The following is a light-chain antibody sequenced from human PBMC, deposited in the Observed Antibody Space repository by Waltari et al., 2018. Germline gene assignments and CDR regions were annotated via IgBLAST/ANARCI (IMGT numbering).Light chain of an antibody. Sequence: EIVMTQSPATLSVSPGERATLSCRASQSVSSNLAWYQQKPGQDPRLLIYGASTSATGIPARFSGSGSGTELTLTISSLQSEDFAVYYCQQYDNWPPWTFGQGTEVEIK. V-gene: IGKV3-15*01. CDR1: QSVSSN. CDR3: QQYDNWPPWT. J-gene: IGKJ1*01. CDR2: GAS.